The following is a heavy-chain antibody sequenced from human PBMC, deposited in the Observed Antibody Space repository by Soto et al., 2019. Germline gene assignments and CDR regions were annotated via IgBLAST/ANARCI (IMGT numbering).Heavy chain of an antibody. V-gene: IGHV4-34*01. D-gene: IGHD3-9*01. Sequence: ETLSLTCAVYGGSFSGYYWTWIRQPPGTGLEWIGEINHSGSTNYNPPLKSRVTISVDTSKNQFSLKLSSVTAADTAVYYCARDMDDILTGGGDWFDPWGQGTLVTVSS. CDR1: GGSFSGYY. CDR3: ARDMDDILTGGGDWFDP. CDR2: INHSGST. J-gene: IGHJ5*02.